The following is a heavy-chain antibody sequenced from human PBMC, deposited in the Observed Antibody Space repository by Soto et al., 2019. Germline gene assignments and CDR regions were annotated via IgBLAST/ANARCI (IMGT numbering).Heavy chain of an antibody. V-gene: IGHV3-33*01. CDR3: ARAPWGYCSSTSCCRDEYYFDY. D-gene: IGHD2-2*01. CDR2: IWYDGSNK. Sequence: QVQLVESGGGVVQPGRSLRLSCAASGFTFSSYGMHWVRQAPGKGLEWVAVIWYDGSNKYYADSVKGRFTISRDNSKNTLDLQMHSLRAEDTAVYYCARAPWGYCSSTSCCRDEYYFDYWGQGTLVTVSS. CDR1: GFTFSSYG. J-gene: IGHJ4*02.